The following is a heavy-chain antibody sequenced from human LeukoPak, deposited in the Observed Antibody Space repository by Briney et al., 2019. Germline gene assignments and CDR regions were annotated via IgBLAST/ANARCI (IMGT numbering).Heavy chain of an antibody. CDR1: GYTFTDYY. Sequence: ASVKISCKVSGYTFTDYYMHWVQQAPGKGREWMGLVDPEDGETIYAEKFQGRVTITADTSTDTAYMELSSLRSEDTAVYYCATDVRSYDSSGYYWGQGTLVTVSS. CDR2: VDPEDGET. V-gene: IGHV1-69-2*01. D-gene: IGHD3-22*01. J-gene: IGHJ4*02. CDR3: ATDVRSYDSSGYY.